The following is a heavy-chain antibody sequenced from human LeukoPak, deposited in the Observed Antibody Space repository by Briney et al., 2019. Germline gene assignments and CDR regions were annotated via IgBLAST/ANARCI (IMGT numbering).Heavy chain of an antibody. V-gene: IGHV3-33*06. CDR1: GFTFTNFA. Sequence: GGSLRLSCAASGFTFTNFAMHWVRQAPGKGLVRVAVIWSDGSRKEYIDSVKDRFTVSRDNSKNTLYLQMNSLRAEDTALYFCAKDLGVLRSGERHPDNWFDSWGQGTLATVSS. CDR2: IWSDGSRK. CDR3: AKDLGVLRSGERHPDNWFDS. J-gene: IGHJ5*01. D-gene: IGHD1-1*01.